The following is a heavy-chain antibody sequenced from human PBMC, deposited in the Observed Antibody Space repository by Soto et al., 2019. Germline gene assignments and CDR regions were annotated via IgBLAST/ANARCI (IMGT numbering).Heavy chain of an antibody. J-gene: IGHJ4*02. CDR1: GFTFSSYA. Sequence: GGSLRLSCAASGFTFSSYAMSWVRQAPGKGLEWVSAISGSGGSTYYADSVKGRFTISRDNSKNTLYLQMNSLRAEDTAVYYCAKVQMNVIVATIWPFDYWGQGTLVTVSS. V-gene: IGHV3-23*01. CDR2: ISGSGGST. CDR3: AKVQMNVIVATIWPFDY. D-gene: IGHD5-12*01.